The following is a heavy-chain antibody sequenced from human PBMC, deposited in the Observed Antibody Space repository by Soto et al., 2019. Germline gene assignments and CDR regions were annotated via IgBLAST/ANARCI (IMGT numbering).Heavy chain of an antibody. D-gene: IGHD4-17*01. Sequence: GGSLRLSCAASGFTFSSYAMHWVRQAPGKGLEWVAVISYDGSNKYYADSVKGRFTISRDNSKNTLYLQMNSLRAEDTAVYYCARGDDYGDYGGSYYYGMDVWGQGTTVTVSS. CDR2: ISYDGSNK. CDR1: GFTFSSYA. J-gene: IGHJ6*02. V-gene: IGHV3-30-3*01. CDR3: ARGDDYGDYGGSYYYGMDV.